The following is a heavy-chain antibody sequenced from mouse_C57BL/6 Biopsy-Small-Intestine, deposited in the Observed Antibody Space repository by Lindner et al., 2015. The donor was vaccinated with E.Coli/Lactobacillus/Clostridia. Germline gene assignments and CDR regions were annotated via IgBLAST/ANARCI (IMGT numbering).Heavy chain of an antibody. D-gene: IGHD1-1*01. CDR3: AKGVDYGSSYAMDY. V-gene: IGHV1-81*01. J-gene: IGHJ4*01. CDR1: GYTFTSYG. Sequence: VQLQESGAELARPGASVKLSCKASGYTFTSYGISWVKQRTGQGLEWIGEIYPRSGNTYYNEKFKGKATLTADKSSSTAYMELRSLTSEDSAVYFCAKGVDYGSSYAMDYWGQGTSVTVSS. CDR2: IYPRSGNT.